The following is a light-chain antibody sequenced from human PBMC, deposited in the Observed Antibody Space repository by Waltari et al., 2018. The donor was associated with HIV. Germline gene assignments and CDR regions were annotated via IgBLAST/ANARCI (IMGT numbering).Light chain of an antibody. CDR2: AAS. V-gene: IGKV1-27*01. CDR3: QKYNSAPFT. CDR1: QGLTNY. Sequence: MGMTQSPSSLSASVGARVTITCRANQGLTNYLAWYQQKPGEAPKLLIYAASTLQSGVPPRFSGSGSGTDFTLIISTLQPEDVATYYCQKYNSAPFTFGPGTKVDI. J-gene: IGKJ3*01.